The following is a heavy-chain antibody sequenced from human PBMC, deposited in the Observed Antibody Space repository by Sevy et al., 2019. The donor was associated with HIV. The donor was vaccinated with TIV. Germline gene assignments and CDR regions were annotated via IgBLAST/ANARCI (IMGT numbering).Heavy chain of an antibody. CDR2: INHSGSS. CDR3: ARIVVPAAVDY. J-gene: IGHJ4*02. V-gene: IGHV4-34*01. Sequence: SETLSLTCAVYGGSFSGYYWSWIRQPPGKGLEWIGEINHSGSSNYNPSLKSRVTISVDTSKNQFSLKLSSVTAADTAVYYCARIVVPAAVDYWGQGTLVTVSS. D-gene: IGHD2-2*01. CDR1: GGSFSGYY.